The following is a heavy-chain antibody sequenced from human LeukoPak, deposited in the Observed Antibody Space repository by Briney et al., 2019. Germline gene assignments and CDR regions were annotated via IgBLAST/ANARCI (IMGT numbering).Heavy chain of an antibody. J-gene: IGHJ6*03. Sequence: GGSLRLFCAVSGFTSDIAWMNGVRQAPGEGLECVGRIKSKNDGATRDYAAPVRGRFTISTDDSKNTLYLQMNSLKPEDTAVYYCVTGDGYKPRYFMDVWGKGTTVTVSS. CDR1: GFTSDIAW. V-gene: IGHV3-15*01. CDR2: IKSKNDGATR. D-gene: IGHD5-24*01. CDR3: VTGDGYKPRYFMDV.